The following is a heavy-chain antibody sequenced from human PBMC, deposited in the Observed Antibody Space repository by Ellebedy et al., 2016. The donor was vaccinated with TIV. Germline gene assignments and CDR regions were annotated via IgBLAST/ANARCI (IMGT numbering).Heavy chain of an antibody. CDR1: GFTFSTYP. J-gene: IGHJ4*02. Sequence: PGGSLRLSCAASGFTFSTYPMNWVRQAPGKGLEWVSIISANGGTTYYADSVKGRFTISRDNSKNTVFLQMNSLRADDTALYYCERGEWLDYWGQGTLVTVSS. CDR2: ISANGGTT. D-gene: IGHD2-8*01. CDR3: ERGEWLDY. V-gene: IGHV3-23*01.